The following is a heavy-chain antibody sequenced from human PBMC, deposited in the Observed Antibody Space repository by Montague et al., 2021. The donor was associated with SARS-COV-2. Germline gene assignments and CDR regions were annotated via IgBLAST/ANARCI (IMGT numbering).Heavy chain of an antibody. D-gene: IGHD1-20*01. J-gene: IGHJ4*02. CDR2: INPDGGHT. V-gene: IGHV3-74*01. CDR3: ARDLRVGGGITGTTASDD. CDR1: GFTFSSDW. Sequence: YLRLSCAASGFTFSSDWVHWVRQASGKGPVWISRINPDGGHTDSAHFVRGRFTTSRDNAKNTLYLQMNSLRAEDTAIYYCARDLRVGGGITGTTASDDWGQGTLVTVSS.